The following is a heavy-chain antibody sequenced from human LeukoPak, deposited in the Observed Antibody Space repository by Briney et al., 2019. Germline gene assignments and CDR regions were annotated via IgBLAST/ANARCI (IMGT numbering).Heavy chain of an antibody. CDR1: GFTFSTCW. V-gene: IGHV3-30-3*01. J-gene: IGHJ4*02. D-gene: IGHD3-10*01. CDR2: ISYDGSNK. CDR3: ARDPSMVRGVVAYYYFDY. Sequence: GGSLRLSCAASGFTFSTCWMHWVRQAPGKGLEWVAVISYDGSNKYYADSVKGRFTISRDNSKNTLYLQMNSLRAEDTAVYYCARDPSMVRGVVAYYYFDYWGQGTLVTVSS.